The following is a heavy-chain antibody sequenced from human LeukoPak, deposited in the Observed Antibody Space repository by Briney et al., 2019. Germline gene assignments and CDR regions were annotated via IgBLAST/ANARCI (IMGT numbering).Heavy chain of an antibody. D-gene: IGHD5-18*01. J-gene: IGHJ4*02. CDR3: SRGWIRGFDY. CDR2: ISVSSNT. V-gene: IGHV3-23*01. CDR1: GFTLSSYA. Sequence: GGSLRLSCAASGFTLSSYAMSWVRQGPGKGLEWVSAISVSSNTYHADSVKGRFAISRDSYKNTLYLQMNSLRAEDAAVYYCSRGWIRGFDYWGQETLVTVSS.